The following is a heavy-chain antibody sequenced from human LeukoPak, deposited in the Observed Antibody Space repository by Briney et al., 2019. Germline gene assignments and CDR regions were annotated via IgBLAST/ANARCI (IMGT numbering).Heavy chain of an antibody. CDR3: ASHNHFDY. Sequence: GSLRLSCAASGFRFSNYWMSWVRQAPGTGLEWVANINQDGSQEYYVDSVKGRFTISRDNAKSSLYLQMNSLRAEDTAVYYCASHNHFDYWGQGTLVTVSS. V-gene: IGHV3-7*01. CDR1: GFRFSNYW. CDR2: INQDGSQE. J-gene: IGHJ4*02.